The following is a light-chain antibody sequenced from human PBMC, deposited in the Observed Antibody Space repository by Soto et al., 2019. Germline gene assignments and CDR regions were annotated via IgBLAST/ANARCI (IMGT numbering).Light chain of an antibody. CDR1: QSVSSSY. J-gene: IGKJ2*01. CDR3: QQYKSWPYT. CDR2: GAS. V-gene: IGKV3-20*01. Sequence: EIVLTQSPGTLSLSPGERATLSCRASQSVSSSYLAWYQQKPGQAPRLLMFGASTRATGIQARFSGSGSGTDFTLTITGLQSEDFAVYYCQQYKSWPYTFGQGTKVDIK.